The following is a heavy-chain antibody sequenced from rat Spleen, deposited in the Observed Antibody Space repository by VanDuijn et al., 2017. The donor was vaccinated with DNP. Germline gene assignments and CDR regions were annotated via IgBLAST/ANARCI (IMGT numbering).Heavy chain of an antibody. J-gene: IGHJ3*01. V-gene: IGHV5S10*01. CDR2: IFYEGART. Sequence: EVQLVESGGGLVQPGRSLKLSCAASGFIFSDYNVAWVRQAPKKGLEWVATIFYEGARTYYRDSVKGRFTVSRANAKSTLYLQMDSLMSEDTATYSCATGVYGGYEDWFAYWGQGTLVTVSS. CDR3: ATGVYGGYEDWFAY. CDR1: GFIFSDYN. D-gene: IGHD1-11*01.